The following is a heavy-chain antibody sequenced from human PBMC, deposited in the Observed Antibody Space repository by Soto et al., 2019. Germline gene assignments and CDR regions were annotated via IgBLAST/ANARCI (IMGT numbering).Heavy chain of an antibody. J-gene: IGHJ4*02. Sequence: TGGSLRLSCAAFGLSFSNYWMHWVRQAPGKGLVWVSRINSDGSSTHYADSVKGRFTVSRDNAKNTLYLQMNSLRAGDTAVYYCARVLPGYSGFEDYFDYWGQGALVTVSS. V-gene: IGHV3-74*01. CDR1: GLSFSNYW. CDR3: ARVLPGYSGFEDYFDY. D-gene: IGHD5-12*01. CDR2: INSDGSST.